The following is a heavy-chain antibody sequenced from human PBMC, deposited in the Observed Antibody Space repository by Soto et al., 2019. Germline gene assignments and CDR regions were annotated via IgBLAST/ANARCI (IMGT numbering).Heavy chain of an antibody. J-gene: IGHJ3*02. V-gene: IGHV1-18*01. D-gene: IGHD3-3*01. Sequence: ASVKVSCKASGYTFTSYGISWARQAPGQGLEWMGWISAYNGNTNYAQKLQGRVTMTTDTSTSTAYMELRSLRSDDTAVYYCARWTSTRITIFGVVIGGSSEAFDIWGQGTMVTVSS. CDR1: GYTFTSYG. CDR3: ARWTSTRITIFGVVIGGSSEAFDI. CDR2: ISAYNGNT.